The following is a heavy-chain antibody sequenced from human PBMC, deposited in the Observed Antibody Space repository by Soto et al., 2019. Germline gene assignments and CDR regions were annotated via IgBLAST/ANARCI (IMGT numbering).Heavy chain of an antibody. Sequence: QVQLVQSGADVKKPGYSVKVSCKGSGGTFSNYAITWERQAPGQGLVWLGRIIPIFGSANYAQKFQGRVTITADESTTTAYMELSSLRSDDTAVYYCAKDGGKDGYFGNWFDPWGQGTLVTVSS. CDR3: AKDGGKDGYFGNWFDP. J-gene: IGHJ5*02. D-gene: IGHD5-12*01. CDR1: GGTFSNYA. CDR2: IIPIFGSA. V-gene: IGHV1-69*15.